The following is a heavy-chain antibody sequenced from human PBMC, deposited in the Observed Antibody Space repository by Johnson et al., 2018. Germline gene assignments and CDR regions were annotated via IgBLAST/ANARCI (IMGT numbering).Heavy chain of an antibody. V-gene: IGHV3-66*01. CDR2: IYSGGST. CDR3: ARDCGGDCDGFDY. D-gene: IGHD2-21*02. Sequence: VQLVQSGGGLVQPGGSLRLSCAASGFTVSSNYMSWVRQAPGKGLEWVSVIYSGGSTYYADSVKGRFTISRDNSKNTLYLQMNSLRVEDTAVYYWARDCGGDCDGFDYWGQGTLVTVSS. CDR1: GFTVSSNY. J-gene: IGHJ4*02.